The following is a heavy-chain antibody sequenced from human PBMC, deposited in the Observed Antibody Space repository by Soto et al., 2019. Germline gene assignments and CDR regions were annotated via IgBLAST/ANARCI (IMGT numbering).Heavy chain of an antibody. CDR2: ISGSGGST. CDR3: AKDRRAVAAFENDY. CDR1: GFTFSSDA. V-gene: IGHV3-23*01. D-gene: IGHD6-19*01. J-gene: IGHJ4*02. Sequence: GGSLRLSCAASGFTFSSDAMSWVRQAPGKGLEWVSAISGSGGSTYYADSVKGRFTISRDNSKNTLYLQMNSLRAEDTAVYYCAKDRRAVAAFENDYWGQGTLVTVSS.